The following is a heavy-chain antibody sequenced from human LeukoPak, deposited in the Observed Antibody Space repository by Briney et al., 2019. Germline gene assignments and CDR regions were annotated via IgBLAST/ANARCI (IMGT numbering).Heavy chain of an antibody. D-gene: IGHD1-26*01. J-gene: IGHJ6*02. CDR3: ARQKWEQQGRDYYFNGLDV. CDR1: GFTFSSYW. CDR2: IYLYGTT. V-gene: IGHV4-4*02. Sequence: GSLRLSCAASGFTFSSYWMSWVRQSPVKGLEWIGEIYLYGTTNYNPSLKSRDTMSVDRSKNQFSLKLSSVTAADTAVYYCARQKWEQQGRDYYFNGLDVWGPGTTVTVSS.